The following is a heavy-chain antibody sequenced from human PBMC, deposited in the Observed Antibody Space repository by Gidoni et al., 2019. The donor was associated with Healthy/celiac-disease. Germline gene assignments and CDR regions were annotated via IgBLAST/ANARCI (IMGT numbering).Heavy chain of an antibody. D-gene: IGHD5-18*01. CDR2: IKQDGSEK. CDR3: AKVDTAMDDAFDI. CDR1: GFTFSSYW. Sequence: EVQLVESGGGLVQPGGSLSLSCPASGFTFSSYWMSWVRQAPGKGLEWVANIKQDGSEKYYVDSVKGRFTISRDNAKNSLYLQMNSLRAEDTAVYYCAKVDTAMDDAFDIWGQGTMVTVSS. J-gene: IGHJ3*02. V-gene: IGHV3-7*01.